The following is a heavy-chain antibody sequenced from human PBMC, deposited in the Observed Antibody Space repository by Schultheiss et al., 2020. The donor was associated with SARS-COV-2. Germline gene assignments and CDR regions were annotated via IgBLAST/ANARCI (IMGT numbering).Heavy chain of an antibody. CDR1: GYTFTSYY. D-gene: IGHD2-2*01. CDR2: INPSGGST. Sequence: GESLKISCKASGYTFTSYYMHWVRQAPGQGLEWMGIINPSGGSTSYAQKFQGRVTMTRDTSTSTVYMELSSLRSEDTAVYYCARETAPSQDAYQLLPFDYWGQGTLVTVSS. CDR3: ARETAPSQDAYQLLPFDY. V-gene: IGHV1-46*01. J-gene: IGHJ4*02.